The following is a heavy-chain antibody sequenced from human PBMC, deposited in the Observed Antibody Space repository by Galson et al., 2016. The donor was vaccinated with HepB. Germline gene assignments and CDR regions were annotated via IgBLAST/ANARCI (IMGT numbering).Heavy chain of an antibody. V-gene: IGHV3-7*02. CDR3: ARKFSGSENYFFDY. Sequence: SLRLSCATSGFTFSSNWMSWVRQAPGKGLEWVANIKQDGTENYVDSVKGRFTISRDNAESSLYLQMNSLRDEDTAVYYCARKFSGSENYFFDYWGQGTLVIVSS. D-gene: IGHD3-10*01. CDR1: GFTFSSNW. CDR2: IKQDGTE. J-gene: IGHJ4*02.